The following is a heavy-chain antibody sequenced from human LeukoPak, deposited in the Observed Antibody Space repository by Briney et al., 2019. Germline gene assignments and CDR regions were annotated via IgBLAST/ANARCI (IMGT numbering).Heavy chain of an antibody. J-gene: IGHJ6*03. Sequence: PGGSLRLSCAASGFTFSSYGMHWVRQAPGKGLEWVAAIWYDGSNKYYADSVKGRFTISRDNSKNTLYLQMNSLRAEDTAVYYCARGTYHAYYMDVWGKGTTVTVSS. D-gene: IGHD3-16*01. CDR2: IWYDGSNK. CDR1: GFTFSSYG. V-gene: IGHV3-33*01. CDR3: ARGTYHAYYMDV.